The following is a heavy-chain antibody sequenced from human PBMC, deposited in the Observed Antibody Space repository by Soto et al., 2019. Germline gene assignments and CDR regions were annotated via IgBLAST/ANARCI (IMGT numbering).Heavy chain of an antibody. CDR3: ARLGGYCSGTSCYGYYGMDV. D-gene: IGHD2-2*01. V-gene: IGHV4-39*01. CDR2: FYYSGST. Sequence: PSETLSLTRTVSGGSISSGPYSWGWIRQPPGKGLEWIGTFYYSGSTYYNPSLESRVTISVDTSKNQFSLKVSSVTAADTAMYYCARLGGYCSGTSCYGYYGMDVWGQGTTVTVSS. J-gene: IGHJ6*02. CDR1: GGSISSGPYS.